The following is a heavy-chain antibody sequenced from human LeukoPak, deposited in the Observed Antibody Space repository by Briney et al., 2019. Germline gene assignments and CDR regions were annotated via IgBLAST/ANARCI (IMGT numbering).Heavy chain of an antibody. J-gene: IGHJ5*02. CDR3: AKDSVLLRYYYDSSGPNWFDP. V-gene: IGHV3-30*02. Sequence: PGGSLRLSCAASGFTFSSYGMHWVRQAPGKGLEWEAFIRYDGSNKYYADSVKGRFTISRDNSKNTLYLQMNSLRAEDTAVYYCAKDSVLLRYYYDSSGPNWFDPWGQGTLVTVSS. CDR2: IRYDGSNK. CDR1: GFTFSSYG. D-gene: IGHD3-22*01.